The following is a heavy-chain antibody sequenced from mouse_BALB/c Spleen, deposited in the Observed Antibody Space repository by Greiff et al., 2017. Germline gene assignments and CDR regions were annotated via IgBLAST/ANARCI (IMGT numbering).Heavy chain of an antibody. V-gene: IGHV2-9-2*01. CDR1: GFSLTSYD. CDR2: IWTGGGT. J-gene: IGHJ3*01. D-gene: IGHD2-1*01. Sequence: QVQLKESGPGLVAPSQSLSITCTVSGFSLTSYDISWIRQPPGKGLEWLGVIWTGGGTNYNSAFMSRLSISKDNSKSQVFLKMNSLQTDDTAIYYCVRGNYDAWFACWGQGTLVTVSA. CDR3: VRGNYDAWFAC.